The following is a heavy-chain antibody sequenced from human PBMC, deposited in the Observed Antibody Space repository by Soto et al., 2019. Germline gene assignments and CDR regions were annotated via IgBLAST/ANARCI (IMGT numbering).Heavy chain of an antibody. J-gene: IGHJ2*01. CDR1: GFSLDTGGMS. D-gene: IGHD3-22*01. CDR3: ARINYYDSSDWRLDR. CDR2: IDWDDDK. V-gene: IGHV2-70*17. Sequence: GSGPTLVNPTQTLTLTCTFSGFSLDTGGMSVSWLRQPPGRALEWLARIDWDDDKFYRTSLKTRLTISKDTSKNQVVLKMTNMDPVDTATYYCARINYYDSSDWRLDRWGRGTLVTVSS.